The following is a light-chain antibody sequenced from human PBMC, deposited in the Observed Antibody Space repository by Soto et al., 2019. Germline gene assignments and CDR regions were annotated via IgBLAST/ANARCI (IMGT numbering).Light chain of an antibody. CDR3: ASYTTSSTYV. V-gene: IGLV2-14*03. CDR2: DVS. Sequence: QSVLTQPASVSGSPGQSIAISCTGTSSDVGAFNYVSWYQQHPGKAPKFMISDVSSRPSGVSDRFSGSKSGNTASLTISGLQTEDEADYYCASYTTSSTYVFGTGTKLTVL. J-gene: IGLJ1*01. CDR1: SSDVGAFNY.